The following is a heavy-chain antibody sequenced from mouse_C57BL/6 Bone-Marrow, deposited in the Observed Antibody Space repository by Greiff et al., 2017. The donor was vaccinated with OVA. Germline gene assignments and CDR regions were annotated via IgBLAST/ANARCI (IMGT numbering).Heavy chain of an antibody. CDR1: GYAFSSSW. CDR2: IYPGDGDT. J-gene: IGHJ4*01. Sequence: QVQLQQSGPELVKPGASVKISCKASGYAFSSSWMNWVKQRPGKGLEWIGRIYPGDGDTNYNGKFKGKATLTADTSSSTAYMQISSLTSEDSAVYFCARDYYYGSSLYAMDYWGQGTSVTVSS. CDR3: ARDYYYGSSLYAMDY. D-gene: IGHD1-1*01. V-gene: IGHV1-82*01.